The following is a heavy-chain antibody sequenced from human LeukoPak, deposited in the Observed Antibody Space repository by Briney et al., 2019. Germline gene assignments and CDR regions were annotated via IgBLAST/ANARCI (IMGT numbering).Heavy chain of an antibody. CDR3: ARASLAYCGGDCYYYWYFDL. J-gene: IGHJ2*01. V-gene: IGHV4-39*07. CDR1: GGSIRSYY. Sequence: PSETLSLTCTVSGGSIRSYYWGWIRQPPGKGLEWIGSIYYSGSTYYNPSLKSRVTISVDTSKNQFSLKLSSVTAADTAVYYCARASLAYCGGDCYYYWYFDLWGRGTLVTVSS. CDR2: IYYSGST. D-gene: IGHD2-21*02.